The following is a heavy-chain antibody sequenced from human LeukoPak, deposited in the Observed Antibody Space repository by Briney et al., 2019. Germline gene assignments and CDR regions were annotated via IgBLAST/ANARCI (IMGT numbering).Heavy chain of an antibody. J-gene: IGHJ5*02. CDR2: IYASGST. Sequence: SETLSLTCTVSGGSISSYYWSWIRQSAGRGLEWIGRIYASGSTNYNPSLKSRVTMSVDTSKNQFSLKLSSVTAADTAVYYYVRDLGHYDGGSGYYDRFDPWGQGSLVTVSS. CDR3: VRDLGHYDGGSGYYDRFDP. V-gene: IGHV4-4*07. CDR1: GGSISSYY. D-gene: IGHD3-22*01.